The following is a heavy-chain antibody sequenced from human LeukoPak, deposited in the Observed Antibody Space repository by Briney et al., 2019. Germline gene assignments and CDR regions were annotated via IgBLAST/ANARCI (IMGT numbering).Heavy chain of an antibody. D-gene: IGHD3-3*01. Sequence: SQTLSLTSTVSGGSISSGDYYWSWIRQPPGKGLEWIGYIYYSGSTYYNPSLKSRVTISVDTSKNQFSLKLSSVTAADTAVYYCARADRRDYDFWSGYYNPTFDYWGQGTLVTVSS. J-gene: IGHJ4*02. CDR2: IYYSGST. CDR1: GGSISSGDYY. CDR3: ARADRRDYDFWSGYYNPTFDY. V-gene: IGHV4-30-4*08.